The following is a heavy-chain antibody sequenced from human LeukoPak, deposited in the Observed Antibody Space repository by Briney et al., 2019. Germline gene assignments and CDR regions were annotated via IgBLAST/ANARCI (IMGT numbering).Heavy chain of an antibody. Sequence: SETLSLTCSVSGDSISSYYWSWIRQPPGKGLEWIGYIYSSGSTKYNPSLKSRVTISIDTSRNQFSLTVHSVTAADTAVYYCARHPRSCTGGGTCYSWFDASGQGTLVTVSS. D-gene: IGHD2-15*01. CDR1: GDSISSYY. V-gene: IGHV4-59*08. CDR2: IYSSGST. J-gene: IGHJ5*02. CDR3: ARHPRSCTGGGTCYSWFDA.